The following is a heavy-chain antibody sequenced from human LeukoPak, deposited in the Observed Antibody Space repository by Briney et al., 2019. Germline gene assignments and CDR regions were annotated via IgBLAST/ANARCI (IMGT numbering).Heavy chain of an antibody. Sequence: GGSLRLSCAASGFTFSSYWMSWVRQAPGKGLEWVANIKQDGSEKYYVDSVKGRFTISRDNAKNSLYLQMNSLRAEDTAVYYCASPTKGARAYCGGDCSHLFDYWGQGTLVTVSS. CDR3: ASPTKGARAYCGGDCSHLFDY. V-gene: IGHV3-7*01. CDR2: IKQDGSEK. CDR1: GFTFSSYW. J-gene: IGHJ4*02. D-gene: IGHD2-21*02.